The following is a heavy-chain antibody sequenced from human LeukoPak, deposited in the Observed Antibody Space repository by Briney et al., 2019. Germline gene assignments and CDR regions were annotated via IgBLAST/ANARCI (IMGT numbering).Heavy chain of an antibody. J-gene: IGHJ6*02. V-gene: IGHV3-30*18. CDR3: AKEDRDYDFWSGLNYYYGMDV. CDR1: GFTFSSYG. Sequence: GGSLRLSCAASGFTFSSYGMHWVRQAPGKGLEWVAVISYDGSNKYYADSVKGRFTISRDNSKNTLYLQMNSLRAKDTAVYYCAKEDRDYDFWSGLNYYYGMDVWGQGTTVTVSS. D-gene: IGHD3-3*01. CDR2: ISYDGSNK.